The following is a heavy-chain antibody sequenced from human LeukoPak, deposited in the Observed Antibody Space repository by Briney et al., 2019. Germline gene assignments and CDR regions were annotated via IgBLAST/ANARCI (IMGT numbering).Heavy chain of an antibody. J-gene: IGHJ4*02. CDR3: ARGVVPAAPTLFAY. CDR2: IYYSGST. V-gene: IGHV4-59*01. CDR1: GGSISSYY. Sequence: SETLSLTCTVSGGSISSYYWSWIRQPPGKGLEWIGYIYYSGSTNYNPPLKSRVTISVDTSKNQFSLKLSSVTAADTAVYYCARGVVPAAPTLFAYWGQGTLVTVSS. D-gene: IGHD2-2*01.